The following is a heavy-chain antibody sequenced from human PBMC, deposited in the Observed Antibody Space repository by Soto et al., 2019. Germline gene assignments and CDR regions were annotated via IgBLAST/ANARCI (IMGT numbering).Heavy chain of an antibody. CDR2: IIPIFGTA. V-gene: IGHV1-69*01. Sequence: QVQLVQSGAEVKKPGSSVKVSCKASGGTFSSYAISWVRQAPGQGLEWMGGIIPIFGTANYAKKFQGRVTITADESTSTAYMELSSLRSEDTAVYYCARAPPSSYQLLPSWFDPWGQGTLVTVSS. CDR1: GGTFSSYA. D-gene: IGHD2-2*01. J-gene: IGHJ5*02. CDR3: ARAPPSSYQLLPSWFDP.